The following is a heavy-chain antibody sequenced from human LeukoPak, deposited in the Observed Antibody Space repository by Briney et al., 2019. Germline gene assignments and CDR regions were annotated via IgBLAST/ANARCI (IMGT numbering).Heavy chain of an antibody. V-gene: IGHV3-66*02. Sequence: PGGSLRLSCAASGFTVSSNYMSWVRQAPGKGLEWVSVIYSGGSTYYADSVKGRFTISRDNSKNTVFLHMNSLRGEDTAVFYCAKEGNTTSSTYLDNWGQGTLVIVSS. D-gene: IGHD1-26*01. J-gene: IGHJ4*02. CDR1: GFTVSSNY. CDR3: AKEGNTTSSTYLDN. CDR2: IYSGGST.